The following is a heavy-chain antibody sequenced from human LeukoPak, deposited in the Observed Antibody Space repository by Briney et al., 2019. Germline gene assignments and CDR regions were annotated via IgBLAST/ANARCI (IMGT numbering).Heavy chain of an antibody. V-gene: IGHV3-15*01. Sequence: PGGSLRLSCAASGFTFSNAWMSWVRQAPGKGLEWVGRVKRKTDGGTTDYAAPVKGRFTISRDDSKNTLYLQMSSLKTEDTAVCYCTTDARKWNYFSDYWGQGTLVTVSS. CDR1: GFTFSNAW. D-gene: IGHD1-7*01. CDR2: VKRKTDGGTT. CDR3: TTDARKWNYFSDY. J-gene: IGHJ4*02.